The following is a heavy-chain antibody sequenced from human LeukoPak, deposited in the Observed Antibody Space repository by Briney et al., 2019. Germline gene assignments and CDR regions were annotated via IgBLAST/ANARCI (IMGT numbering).Heavy chain of an antibody. CDR3: ARGDTAMASVDY. CDR1: GYRFTNLW. D-gene: IGHD5-18*01. Sequence: GESLKISRQGPGYRFTNLWIAWVRQMPGRGLGWIVIINPSDSDNRYSPSFQGQVTISDDKTIRTAYLQWSSLKASDAAMYYCARGDTAMASVDYWGQGTLVTVSS. CDR2: INPSDSDN. J-gene: IGHJ4*02. V-gene: IGHV5-51*01.